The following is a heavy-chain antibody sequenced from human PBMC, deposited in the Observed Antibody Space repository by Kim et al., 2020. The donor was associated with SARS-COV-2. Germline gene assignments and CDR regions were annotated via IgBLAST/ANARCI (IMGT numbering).Heavy chain of an antibody. CDR1: GGSISNYY. Sequence: SETLSLTCTVSGGSISNYYWSWIRQPPGKGLEWIGYIYYSGSTNYNPSLKSRVTISVDTSKNQFSLKLSSVTAADTAVYYCARRGFGEYNYGHPHDAFDIWGQGTMVTVSS. D-gene: IGHD5-18*01. CDR3: ARRGFGEYNYGHPHDAFDI. J-gene: IGHJ3*02. CDR2: IYYSGST. V-gene: IGHV4-59*08.